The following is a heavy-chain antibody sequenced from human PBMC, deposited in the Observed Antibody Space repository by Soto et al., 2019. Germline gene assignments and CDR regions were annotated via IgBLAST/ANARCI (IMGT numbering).Heavy chain of an antibody. CDR2: INPSVGT. Sequence: PSETLSLTCAVYGGSFSGYYWTWIRQAPGKGLEWIGEINPSVGTNYTYSLKSRVTISVDTSKNQFSLILYSVTAADTAVHYCARDRQYYHFWGGYENEGPYGMDVWGQGTTVTVS. J-gene: IGHJ6*02. CDR1: GGSFSGYY. CDR3: ARDRQYYHFWGGYENEGPYGMDV. V-gene: IGHV4-34*01. D-gene: IGHD3-3*02.